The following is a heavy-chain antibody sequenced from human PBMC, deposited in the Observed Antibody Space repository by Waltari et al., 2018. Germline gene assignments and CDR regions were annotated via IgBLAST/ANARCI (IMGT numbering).Heavy chain of an antibody. D-gene: IGHD6-13*01. J-gene: IGHJ4*02. CDR3: ARAYTSSSGLLWLSAADC. V-gene: IGHV3-30-3*01. CDR1: GFNFSNYA. CDR2: ISDEGSKE. Sequence: QVQLVESGGGVVQPGRSLRLSCATSGFNFSNYAMHWVRQAPGQGLEWVAVISDEGSKEYYADSVKGRFTISRDKSKNTLFLQMNSLISVDTAIYYCARAYTSSSGLLWLSAADCWGQGTLVTVSS.